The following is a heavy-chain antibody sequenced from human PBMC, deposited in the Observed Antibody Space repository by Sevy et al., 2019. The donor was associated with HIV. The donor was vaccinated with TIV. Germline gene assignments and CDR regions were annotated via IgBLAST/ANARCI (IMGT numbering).Heavy chain of an antibody. Sequence: GGSLRLSCAASVFTFSSYWMHWVRQAPGKGLVWVSRINSDGSSTSYADSVKGRFTISRDNAKNTLYLQMNSLRAEDTAVYYCAREYCSGGSCYSAGYYYYGMDVWGQGTTVTVSS. CDR3: AREYCSGGSCYSAGYYYYGMDV. V-gene: IGHV3-74*01. CDR2: INSDGSST. J-gene: IGHJ6*02. CDR1: VFTFSSYW. D-gene: IGHD2-15*01.